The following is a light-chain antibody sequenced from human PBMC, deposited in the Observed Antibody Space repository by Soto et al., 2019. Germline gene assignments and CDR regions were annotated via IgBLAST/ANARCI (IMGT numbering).Light chain of an antibody. V-gene: IGKV3-20*01. J-gene: IGKJ2*01. CDR3: QQYGSSPPYT. CDR2: AAS. CDR1: RSFSSSY. Sequence: EIALTQSPGTLSLSPGERATLSCRASRSFSSSYLAWYQQKPGQAPRLLIYAASTRATGIPDRFSGSGSATDFTLTISRLEPEDSAVYYCQQYGSSPPYTFGRGTRLEIK.